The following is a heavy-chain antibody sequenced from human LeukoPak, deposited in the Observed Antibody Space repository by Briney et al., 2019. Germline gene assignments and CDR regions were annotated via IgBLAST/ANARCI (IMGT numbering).Heavy chain of an antibody. Sequence: PSETLSLTCAVYGGSFSGYYWSWIRQPPGKGLEWIGEINHSGSTNYNPSPKSRVTISVDTSKNQFSLKLSSVTAADTAVYYCARGVYGDPINDAFDIWGQGTMVTVSS. CDR1: GGSFSGYY. CDR3: ARGVYGDPINDAFDI. D-gene: IGHD4-17*01. J-gene: IGHJ3*02. CDR2: INHSGST. V-gene: IGHV4-34*01.